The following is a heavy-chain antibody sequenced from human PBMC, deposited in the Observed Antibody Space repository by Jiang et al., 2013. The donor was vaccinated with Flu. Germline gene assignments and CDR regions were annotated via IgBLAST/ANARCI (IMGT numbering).Heavy chain of an antibody. CDR2: TYYTGST. V-gene: IGHV4-39*02. D-gene: IGHD5-18*01. CDR3: ASRDTARIDY. J-gene: IGHJ4*02. Sequence: KGLEWIGSTYYTGSTYYNPSLKSRVTISIDTSKSHFSLRLSSVTAADTAVYYCASRDTARIDYWGQGSLVTVSS.